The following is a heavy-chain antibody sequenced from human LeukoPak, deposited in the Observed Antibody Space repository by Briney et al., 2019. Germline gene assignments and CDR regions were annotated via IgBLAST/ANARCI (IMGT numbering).Heavy chain of an antibody. Sequence: PSETLSLTCTVSGDSITTHPWSWVRQTSGKGLDYIGFIDSNGNTNYNPSLKTRVIISSDTSTNQISLTLNSVAAADTAVYYCSRLAKCDGNCYSFDLWGQGMLGTVSS. J-gene: IGHJ4*02. CDR3: SRLAKCDGNCYSFDL. CDR2: IDSNGNT. D-gene: IGHD2-15*01. CDR1: GDSITTHP. V-gene: IGHV4-59*11.